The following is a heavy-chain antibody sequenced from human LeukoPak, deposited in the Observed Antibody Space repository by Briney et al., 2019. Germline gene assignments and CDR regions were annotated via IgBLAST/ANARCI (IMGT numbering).Heavy chain of an antibody. Sequence: PGGSLRLSCEASGFTFTTYGMHWVRQVPGKGLEWVAFIRYDGGDKYYVDSVKGRFTISRDNARSTLYLQMNSLRAEDTAVYYCAKDHSQSFDSWGQGTLVTVSS. D-gene: IGHD2-21*01. J-gene: IGHJ4*02. CDR3: AKDHSQSFDS. CDR2: IRYDGGDK. V-gene: IGHV3-30*02. CDR1: GFTFTTYG.